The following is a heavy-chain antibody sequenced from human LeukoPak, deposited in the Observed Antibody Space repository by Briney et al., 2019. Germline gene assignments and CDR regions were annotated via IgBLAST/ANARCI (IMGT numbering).Heavy chain of an antibody. D-gene: IGHD2-8*02. V-gene: IGHV4-4*07. CDR3: ARDYIVETGVVGFDM. CDR2: VYDGGRT. J-gene: IGHJ3*02. CDR1: GDSIGTYF. Sequence: PSETLSLTCTVSGDSIGTYFWNWIRQSAGEGLEWIGHVYDGGRTNYNPSLKGRVTIPVDTSRNLFSLRLSSVTAADTAVYYCARDYIVETGVVGFDMWGQGTMVTVSS.